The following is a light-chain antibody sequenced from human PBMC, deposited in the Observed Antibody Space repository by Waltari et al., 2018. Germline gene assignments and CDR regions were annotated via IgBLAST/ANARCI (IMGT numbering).Light chain of an antibody. Sequence: QSVLTQPPSASGTPGQRVTISCSGSRSNIGSNYVYWYQQVPGTAPKLLIYRNNQRASGVPDRFSGSKSGTSASLAISGLRSEDEVDYYCAAWDDSLSGRVFGGGTKVTVL. J-gene: IGLJ3*02. CDR2: RNN. V-gene: IGLV1-47*01. CDR1: RSNIGSNY. CDR3: AAWDDSLSGRV.